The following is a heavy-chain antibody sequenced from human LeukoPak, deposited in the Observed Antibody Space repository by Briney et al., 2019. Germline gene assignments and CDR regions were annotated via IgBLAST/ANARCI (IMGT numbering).Heavy chain of an antibody. CDR1: GGSISSYY. CDR2: IYYSGST. V-gene: IGHV4-59*08. D-gene: IGHD3/OR15-3a*01. CDR3: ASGIQWTGNNY. J-gene: IGHJ4*02. Sequence: SETLSLTCTVSGGSISSYYWSWIRQPPGKGLEWIGYIYYSGSTYYNPSLKSRVTISVDTSKNQFSLKLSSVTAADTAVYYCASGIQWTGNNYWGQGTLVTVSS.